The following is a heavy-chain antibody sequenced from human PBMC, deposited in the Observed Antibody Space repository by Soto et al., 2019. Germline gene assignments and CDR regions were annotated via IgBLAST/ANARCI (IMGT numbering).Heavy chain of an antibody. Sequence: LSLTCAVYGGSFSGYYWSWIRQPPGKGLEWIGEINHSGSTNYNPSLKSRVTISVDTSKNQFSLKLSSVTAADTAVYYCARARRHAYDYWGQGTLVTVSS. CDR2: INHSGST. CDR3: ARARRHAYDY. J-gene: IGHJ4*02. V-gene: IGHV4-34*01. CDR1: GGSFSGYY.